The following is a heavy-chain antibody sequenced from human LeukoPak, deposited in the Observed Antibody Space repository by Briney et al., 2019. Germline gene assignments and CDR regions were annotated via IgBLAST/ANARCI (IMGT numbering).Heavy chain of an antibody. J-gene: IGHJ1*01. CDR1: GYTFTGYY. CDR2: INPNSGGT. D-gene: IGHD3-22*01. Sequence: ASVKVSCKASGYTFTGYYMHWVRQAPGKGLDWMGWINPNSGGTNYAQKFQGRVTMTRDTSISTAYMELSRLRSDDTGVYCCARVYGYYYAEYFQHWGQGTLVTVSS. V-gene: IGHV1-2*02. CDR3: ARVYGYYYAEYFQH.